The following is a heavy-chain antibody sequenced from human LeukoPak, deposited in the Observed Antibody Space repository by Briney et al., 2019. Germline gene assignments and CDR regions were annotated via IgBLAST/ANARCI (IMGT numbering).Heavy chain of an antibody. CDR3: ALRYTYYDFWSGYRGPVDY. J-gene: IGHJ4*02. D-gene: IGHD3-3*01. V-gene: IGHV3-7*01. Sequence: GGSLRLSXAASGFTFSSYWMSWVRQAPGKGLEWVANIKQDGSEKYYVDSVKGRFTISRDNAKNSLYLQMNSLRAEDTAVYYCALRYTYYDFWSGYRGPVDYWGQGTLVTVSS. CDR2: IKQDGSEK. CDR1: GFTFSSYW.